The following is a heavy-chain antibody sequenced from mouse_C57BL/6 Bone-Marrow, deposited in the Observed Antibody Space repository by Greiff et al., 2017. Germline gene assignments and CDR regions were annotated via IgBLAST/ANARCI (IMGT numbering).Heavy chain of an antibody. Sequence: EVKLQESGPGLVKPSQSLSLTCSVTGYSITSGYYWNWLRPFPGNNLEWMGFISYDGSNNYNPSLKNRISITRDTSKNQFFLKLNSVTTEDTATYDCARDYGSSYWYFDVWGTGTTVTVSS. CDR1: GYSITSGYY. D-gene: IGHD1-1*01. V-gene: IGHV3-6*01. J-gene: IGHJ1*03. CDR3: ARDYGSSYWYFDV. CDR2: ISYDGSN.